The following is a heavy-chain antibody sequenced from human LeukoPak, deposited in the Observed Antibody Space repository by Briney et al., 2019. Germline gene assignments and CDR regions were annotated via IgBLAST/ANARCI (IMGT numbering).Heavy chain of an antibody. D-gene: IGHD5-24*01. CDR1: GGSISSNY. V-gene: IGHV4-4*07. CDR2: IYTSGST. Sequence: PSETLSLTCTVSGGSISSNYWSWIRQPAGKGLEGIGRIYTSGSTRNTHYDASLKSRVTMSVDTSKNQFSLKLSSVTAEDTAVYYCTRGPQGRDGYTIDYWGQGTLVTVSS. J-gene: IGHJ4*02. CDR3: TRGPQGRDGYTIDY.